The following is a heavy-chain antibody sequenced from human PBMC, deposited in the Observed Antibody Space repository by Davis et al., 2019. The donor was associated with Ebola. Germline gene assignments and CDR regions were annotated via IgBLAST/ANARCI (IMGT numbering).Heavy chain of an antibody. V-gene: IGHV4-59*01. CDR2: RYNIGSS. Sequence: SETLSLTCIVSGDSISSGYWSRVRQPPGKGLEWIAYRYNIGSSNYNPSLKSRVTISVDTSKNQFSLKLSSVTAADTAFYYCARDMPMDSWGQGILVTVSS. CDR3: ARDMPMDS. J-gene: IGHJ4*02. D-gene: IGHD3-16*01. CDR1: GDSISSGY.